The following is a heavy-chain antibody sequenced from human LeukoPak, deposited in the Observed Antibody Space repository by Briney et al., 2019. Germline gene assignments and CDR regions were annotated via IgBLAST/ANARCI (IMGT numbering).Heavy chain of an antibody. Sequence: GASVKVSCKASGYTFTRCAMNWVRQAPGQGLEWMGWISAYNGNTNYAQKLQGRVTMTTDTSTSTAYMELRSLRSDDTAVYYCARGDYDFWSGYYTGDYWGQGTLVTVSS. V-gene: IGHV1-18*01. CDR2: ISAYNGNT. CDR1: GYTFTRCA. J-gene: IGHJ4*02. D-gene: IGHD3-3*01. CDR3: ARGDYDFWSGYYTGDY.